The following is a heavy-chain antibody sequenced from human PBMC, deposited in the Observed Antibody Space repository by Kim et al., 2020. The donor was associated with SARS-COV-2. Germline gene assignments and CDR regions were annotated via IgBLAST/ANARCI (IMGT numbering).Heavy chain of an antibody. J-gene: IGHJ4*02. CDR1: GFTFSSYA. CDR2: ISSNGGST. Sequence: GGSLRLSCAASGFTFSSYAMHWVRQAPGKELEYVSAISSNGGSTYYANSVKGRFTISRDNSKNTLYLQMGSLRAEDMAVYYCARYHSSSGWYSFDYWGQGTLVTVSS. V-gene: IGHV3-64*01. CDR3: ARYHSSSGWYSFDY. D-gene: IGHD6-19*01.